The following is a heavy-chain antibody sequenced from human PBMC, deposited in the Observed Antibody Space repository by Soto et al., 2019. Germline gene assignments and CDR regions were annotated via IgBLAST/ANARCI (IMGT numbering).Heavy chain of an antibody. CDR1: GGTFSSYA. Sequence: EASVKVSCKASGGTFSSYAISWVRQAPGQGLEWMGGIIPIFGTANYAQKFQGRVTITADESTSTAYMELSSLRSEDTAVYYCARDYREMATITDWFDPWGQGTLVTVSS. V-gene: IGHV1-69*13. J-gene: IGHJ5*02. D-gene: IGHD5-12*01. CDR2: IIPIFGTA. CDR3: ARDYREMATITDWFDP.